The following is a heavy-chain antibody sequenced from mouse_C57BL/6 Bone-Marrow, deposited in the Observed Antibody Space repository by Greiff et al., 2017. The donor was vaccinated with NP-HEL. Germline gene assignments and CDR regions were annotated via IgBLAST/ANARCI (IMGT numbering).Heavy chain of an antibody. CDR2: IYPGSGST. CDR1: GYTFTSYW. CDR3: ARSPYYYGSSRFAY. Sequence: QVQLQQSGAELVKPGASVKMSCKASGYTFTSYWITWVKQRPGQGLEWIGDIYPGSGSTNYNEKFKSKATLTVDTSSSTAYMQLSSLTSEDAAVYYCARSPYYYGSSRFAYWGQGTLVTVSA. J-gene: IGHJ3*01. V-gene: IGHV1-55*01. D-gene: IGHD1-1*01.